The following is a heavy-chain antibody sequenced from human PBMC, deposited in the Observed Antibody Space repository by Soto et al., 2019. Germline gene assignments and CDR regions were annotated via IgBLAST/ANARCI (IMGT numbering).Heavy chain of an antibody. D-gene: IGHD2-15*01. J-gene: IGHJ4*02. CDR2: ITSSNTYI. Sequence: EVQLVESGGGLVKPGGSLRLSCVASGFTFRAYSMSWVRQAPGQGLEWVASITSSNTYIYYTRSVEGRFTISRDDAKNSLHLQMNTLRAEDTALYYCVRDLLEGYGHARQPDYWGQGTLVTVSS. V-gene: IGHV3-21*06. CDR3: VRDLLEGYGHARQPDY. CDR1: GFTFRAYS.